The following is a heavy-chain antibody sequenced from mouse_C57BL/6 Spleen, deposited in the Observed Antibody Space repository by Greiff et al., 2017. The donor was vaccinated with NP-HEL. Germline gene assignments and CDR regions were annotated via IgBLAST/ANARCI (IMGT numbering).Heavy chain of an antibody. J-gene: IGHJ4*01. CDR1: GYTFTSYT. CDR3: AGTTVPYAMDY. D-gene: IGHD1-1*01. V-gene: IGHV1-4*01. CDR2: INPSSGYT. Sequence: VQLQQSGAELARPGASVKMSCKASGYTFTSYTMHWVKQRPGQGLEWIGYINPSSGYTKYNQKFKDKATLTADKSSSTAYMQLSSLTSEDSAVYYCAGTTVPYAMDYWGQGTSVTVSS.